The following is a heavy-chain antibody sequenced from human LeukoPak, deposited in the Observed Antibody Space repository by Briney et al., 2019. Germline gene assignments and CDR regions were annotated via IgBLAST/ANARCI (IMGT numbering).Heavy chain of an antibody. V-gene: IGHV4-38-2*02. CDR2: IYHSGST. J-gene: IGHJ4*02. CDR3: LAVAGTFSSDY. D-gene: IGHD6-19*01. CDR1: GYSISSSYY. Sequence: SETLSLTCTVSGYSISSSYYWGWIRQPPGKGLEWIGNIYHSGSTYYNPSLKSRLTISLDTSKNQFSLKLSSVTASDTAVYYCLAVAGTFSSDYWGQGTLVTVSS.